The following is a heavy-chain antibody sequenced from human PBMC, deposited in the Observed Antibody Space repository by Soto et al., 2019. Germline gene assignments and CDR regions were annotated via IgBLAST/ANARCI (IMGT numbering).Heavy chain of an antibody. Sequence: QVQLVQSGAEVKKPGASVKVSCKASGYRFTSYGINWVRQAPGQGLEWIACINTFNGNTNSAHNLQGIATTTADTSTSTVFLRVRRLTTDETAVYYWATELGISTSAPFEYWGQGTLVSVTS. CDR2: INTFNGNT. J-gene: IGHJ4*02. CDR3: ATELGISTSAPFEY. V-gene: IGHV1-18*01. D-gene: IGHD2-21*01. CDR1: GYRFTSYG.